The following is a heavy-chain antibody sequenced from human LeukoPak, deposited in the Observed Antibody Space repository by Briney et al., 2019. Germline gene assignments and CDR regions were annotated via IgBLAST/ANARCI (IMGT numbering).Heavy chain of an antibody. CDR2: VRSKASGGAT. CDR3: SRSFYGSGTYYNYHFDS. D-gene: IGHD3-10*01. Sequence: GGSLRLSCTASGFTFGDYGLSWFRQAPGKGLEWVGFVRSKASGGATEYAASVKGRFSISRDDSKSIAYLQMNSLKTDDTAVYYCSRSFYGSGTYYNYHFDSWGQGTLVTVSS. J-gene: IGHJ4*02. V-gene: IGHV3-49*03. CDR1: GFTFGDYG.